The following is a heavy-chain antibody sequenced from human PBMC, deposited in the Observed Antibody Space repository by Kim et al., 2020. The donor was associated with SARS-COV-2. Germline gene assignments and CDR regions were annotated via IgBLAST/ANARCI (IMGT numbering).Heavy chain of an antibody. V-gene: IGHV3-66*01. J-gene: IGHJ6*02. CDR3: ARDKNDILTNRMDV. D-gene: IGHD3-9*01. Sequence: GGSLRLSCAASGFTVSSNYMSWVRQAPGKGLEWVSVIYSGGSTYYADSVKGRFTISRDNSKNTLYLQMNSLRAEDTAVYYCARDKNDILTNRMDVWGQGTTVTVPS. CDR2: IYSGGST. CDR1: GFTVSSNY.